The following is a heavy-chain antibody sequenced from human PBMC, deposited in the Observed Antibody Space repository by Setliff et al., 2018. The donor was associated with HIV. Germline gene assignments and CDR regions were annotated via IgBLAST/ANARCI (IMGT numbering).Heavy chain of an antibody. CDR3: ARVRGDNFWSGSYSLPASDAFDV. CDR1: GGSMTRNY. D-gene: IGHD3-3*01. V-gene: IGHV4-59*01. J-gene: IGHJ3*01. CDR2: IYYSGTT. Sequence: SETLSLTCSVSGGSMTRNYWSWIRQPPGKGLEWIGYIYYSGTTNYNPSLKSRGTFSVDMSKTQVSLKLTSVTAADTAMYFCARVRGDNFWSGSYSLPASDAFDVWGQGTMVTVSS.